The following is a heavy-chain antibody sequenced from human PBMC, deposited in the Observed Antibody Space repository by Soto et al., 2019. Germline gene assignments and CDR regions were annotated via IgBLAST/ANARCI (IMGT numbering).Heavy chain of an antibody. CDR3: ASHQIYDSSCYFPLGYFDY. V-gene: IGHV4-30-2*01. CDR2: IYHSGST. CDR1: GGSISSGGYS. J-gene: IGHJ4*02. Sequence: SETLSLTFAVSGGSISSGGYSWSWIRQPPGKGLEWIGYIYHSGSTYYNPSLKCRVTISVDRSKNQFSLKLSSVSAADTAVYYSASHQIYDSSCYFPLGYFDYWGQGTLVTVSS. D-gene: IGHD3-22*01.